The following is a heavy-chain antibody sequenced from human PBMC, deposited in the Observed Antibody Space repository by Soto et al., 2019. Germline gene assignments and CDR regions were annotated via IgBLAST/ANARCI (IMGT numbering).Heavy chain of an antibody. J-gene: IGHJ4*02. V-gene: IGHV3-23*01. D-gene: IGHD5-12*01. Sequence: GGSLRLSCAASGFTLSRTAMSWDRQAPGKGLEWVSTVSGSGASTNYADSVKGRFTISRDNSKNTVYLQMNSLRPEDTAIYYCVKRGDNYDYWGQGTLVTVSS. CDR1: GFTLSRTA. CDR2: VSGSGAST. CDR3: VKRGDNYDY.